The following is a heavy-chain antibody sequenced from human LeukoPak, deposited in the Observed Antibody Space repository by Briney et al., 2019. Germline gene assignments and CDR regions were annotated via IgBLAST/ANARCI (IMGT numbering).Heavy chain of an antibody. Sequence: PSETLSLTCAVSGYSISSGYYWGWIRQPPGKGLEWIGSIYHSGSTYYNPSLKSRVTISVDTSKNQFPLKLSSVTAADTAVYYCARLRWLQLGYAFDIWGQGTMVTVSS. V-gene: IGHV4-38-2*01. J-gene: IGHJ3*02. CDR1: GYSISSGYY. D-gene: IGHD5-24*01. CDR2: IYHSGST. CDR3: ARLRWLQLGYAFDI.